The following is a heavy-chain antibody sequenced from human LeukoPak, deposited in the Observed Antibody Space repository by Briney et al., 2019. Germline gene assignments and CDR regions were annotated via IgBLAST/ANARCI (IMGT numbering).Heavy chain of an antibody. Sequence: GGSLRLSCAASGFTFSSYGMHWVRQAPGKGLEWVAVISYDGSNKYYADSVKGRFTISRDNSKNTLYLQMNSLRAEDTAVYYCVKAGMVGSRYYFDYWGQGTLVTVSS. D-gene: IGHD2-8*01. J-gene: IGHJ4*02. CDR1: GFTFSSYG. CDR2: ISYDGSNK. V-gene: IGHV3-30*18. CDR3: VKAGMVGSRYYFDY.